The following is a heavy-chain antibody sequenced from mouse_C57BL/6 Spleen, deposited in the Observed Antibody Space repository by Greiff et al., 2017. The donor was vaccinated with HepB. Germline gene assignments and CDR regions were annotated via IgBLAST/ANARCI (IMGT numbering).Heavy chain of an antibody. CDR3: ANLNGNYGDY. D-gene: IGHD2-1*01. CDR1: GYTFTSYW. V-gene: IGHV1-69*01. CDR2: IDPSDSYT. J-gene: IGHJ2*01. Sequence: VQLQQSGAELVMPGASVKLSCKASGYTFTSYWMHWVKQRPGQGLEWIGEIDPSDSYTNYNQKFKGKSTLTVDKSSSTAYMQLSSLTSEDSAVYYCANLNGNYGDYWGQGTTLTVSS.